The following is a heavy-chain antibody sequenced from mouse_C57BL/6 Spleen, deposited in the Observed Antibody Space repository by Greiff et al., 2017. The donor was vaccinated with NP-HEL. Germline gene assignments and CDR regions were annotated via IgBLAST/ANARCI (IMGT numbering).Heavy chain of an antibody. CDR2: IDPENGDT. CDR3: TTSDSYYGSLPY. V-gene: IGHV14-4*01. CDR1: GFNIKDDY. J-gene: IGHJ3*01. Sequence: EVQLQQSGAELVRPGASVKLSCTASGFNIKDDYMHWVKQRPEQGLEWIGWIDPENGDTEYASKFQGKATITADTSSNTAYLQLSSLTSEDTAVYYCTTSDSYYGSLPYWGQGTLVTVSA. D-gene: IGHD1-1*01.